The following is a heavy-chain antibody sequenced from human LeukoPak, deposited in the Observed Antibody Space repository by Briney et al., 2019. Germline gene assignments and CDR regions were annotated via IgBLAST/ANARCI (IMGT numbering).Heavy chain of an antibody. D-gene: IGHD3-22*01. J-gene: IGHJ4*02. CDR3: ARAKPYYYDSSGYYSFDY. V-gene: IGHV4-59*01. Sequence: SETLSLTCTVSDGSISSYYWSWIRQPPGKGLEWIGYIYYSGSTNYNPSLKSRVTISVDTSKNQFSLKLSSVTAADTAVYYCARAKPYYYDSSGYYSFDYWGQGTLVTVSS. CDR1: DGSISSYY. CDR2: IYYSGST.